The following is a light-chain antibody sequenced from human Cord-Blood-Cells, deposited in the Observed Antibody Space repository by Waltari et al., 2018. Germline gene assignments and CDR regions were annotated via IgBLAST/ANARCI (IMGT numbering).Light chain of an antibody. CDR3: QQYYSTPLT. Sequence: DIVMTQSPDSLAVSLGERATINCKSSQSVLYSSNNKNYLAWYQQKPGQPPKLLIYWASTREFGVPDRFSGSGSWTDFTLTISSLLAEDVAVYYCQQYYSTPLTFGGGTKVEIK. CDR2: WAS. J-gene: IGKJ4*01. V-gene: IGKV4-1*01. CDR1: QSVLYSSNNKNY.